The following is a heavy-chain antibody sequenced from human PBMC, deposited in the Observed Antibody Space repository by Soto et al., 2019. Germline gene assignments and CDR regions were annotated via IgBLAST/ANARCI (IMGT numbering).Heavy chain of an antibody. D-gene: IGHD5-12*01. CDR1: GGSISSSSYY. V-gene: IGHV4-39*01. Sequence: PSETLSLTCTVSGGSISSSSYYWGWIRQPPGKGLEWIGSIYYSGSTYYNPSLKSRVTISVDTSKNQFSLKLSSVTAADTAVYYCARLIVATTAAYYFDYWGQGTLVTVSS. J-gene: IGHJ4*02. CDR3: ARLIVATTAAYYFDY. CDR2: IYYSGST.